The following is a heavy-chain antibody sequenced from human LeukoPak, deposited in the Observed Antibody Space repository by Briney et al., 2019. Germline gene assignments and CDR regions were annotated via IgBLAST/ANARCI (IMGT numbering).Heavy chain of an antibody. CDR2: ISGSGGST. J-gene: IGHJ4*02. V-gene: IGHV3-23*01. D-gene: IGHD1-1*01. CDR1: GFTFSSYA. Sequence: RTGGSLRLSCAASGFTFSSYAMSWVRQAPGKGLEWVSAISGSGGSTYYADSVKGRFTISRDNSKNTLYLQMNSLRAEDTAIYYCAKANWVSNADAVWWGQGTLVTVSS. CDR3: AKANWVSNADAVW.